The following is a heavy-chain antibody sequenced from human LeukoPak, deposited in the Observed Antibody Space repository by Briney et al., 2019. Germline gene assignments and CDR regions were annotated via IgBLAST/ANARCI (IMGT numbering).Heavy chain of an antibody. CDR2: IYHSGST. V-gene: IGHV4-4*02. Sequence: KPSETLSLTCAVSGGSISSSHWWSWVRQPPGKGLHWIGEIYHSGSTNYNPSLKSRVTISVDKSKNHFSLKLSSVTAADTAVYYCMKGLFAWEFGSWGQGTLVTASS. D-gene: IGHD1-26*01. J-gene: IGHJ4*02. CDR1: GGSISSSHW. CDR3: MKGLFAWEFGS.